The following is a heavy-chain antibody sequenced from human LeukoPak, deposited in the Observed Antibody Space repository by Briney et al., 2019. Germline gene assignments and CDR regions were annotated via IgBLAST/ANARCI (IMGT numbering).Heavy chain of an antibody. J-gene: IGHJ6*02. V-gene: IGHV1-46*01. CDR2: INPRDGGT. CDR3: ARDGNYGMDV. Sequence: ASVKVSCKASGYIFISYYMNWVRQAPGQGLEWMGIINPRDGGTSYAQKFQGRVTMARDTSTSTVYMELSSLRSEDTALYFCARDGNYGMDVWGQGTTVNVSS. D-gene: IGHD1-1*01. CDR1: GYIFISYY.